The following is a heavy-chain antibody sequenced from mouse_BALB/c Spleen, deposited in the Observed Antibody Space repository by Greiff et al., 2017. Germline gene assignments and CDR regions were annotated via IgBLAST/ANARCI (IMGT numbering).Heavy chain of an antibody. D-gene: IGHD1-1*01. J-gene: IGHJ2*01. CDR1: GFAFSSYD. Sequence: EVQLVESGGGLVKPGGSLKLSCAASGFAFSSYDMSWVRQTPEKRLEWVAYISSGGGSTYYPDTVKGRFTISRDNAKNTLYLQMSSLKSEDTAMYYWGRQQYYGSSSYFDYWGQGTTLTGSS. V-gene: IGHV5-12-1*01. CDR3: GRQQYYGSSSYFDY. CDR2: ISSGGGST.